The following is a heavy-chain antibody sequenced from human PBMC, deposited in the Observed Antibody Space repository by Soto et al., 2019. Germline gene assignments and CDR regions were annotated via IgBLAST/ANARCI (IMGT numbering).Heavy chain of an antibody. D-gene: IGHD3-16*01. CDR3: ARRSNRGVYYYYGMDV. Sequence: SETLSLTCTVSGGSISSSSYYWGWIRQPPGKGLEWIGSTYYSGSTYYNPSLKSRVTISVDTSKNQFSLKLSSVTAADTAVYYCARRSNRGVYYYYGMDVWGQGTTVTVSS. CDR2: TYYSGST. V-gene: IGHV4-39*01. CDR1: GGSISSSSYY. J-gene: IGHJ6*02.